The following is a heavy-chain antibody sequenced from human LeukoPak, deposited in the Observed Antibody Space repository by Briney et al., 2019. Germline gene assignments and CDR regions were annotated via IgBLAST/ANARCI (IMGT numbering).Heavy chain of an antibody. CDR2: ISGSGGGT. D-gene: IGHD2-15*01. CDR1: GFTFSSYA. CDR3: AKDQRYCSGGSCRTHFDY. Sequence: GGSLRLSCAASGFTFSSYAMSWVRQAPGKGLEWVSAISGSGGGTYYADSVKGRFTISRDNSKNTLYLQMNSLRAEDTAVYYCAKDQRYCSGGSCRTHFDYWGQGTLVTVSS. J-gene: IGHJ4*02. V-gene: IGHV3-23*01.